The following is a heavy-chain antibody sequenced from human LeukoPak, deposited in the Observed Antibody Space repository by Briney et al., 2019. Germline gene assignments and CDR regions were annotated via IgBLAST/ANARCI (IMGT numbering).Heavy chain of an antibody. Sequence: PGGSLRLSCAASGFTFSSYWMSWVRQAPGKGLEGVANIKQDGSEKYYVDSVKGRFTISRDNAKNSLYLQMNSLRAEDTAVYYCARGRGNYPFGYWGQGTLVTVSS. CDR1: GFTFSSYW. CDR2: IKQDGSEK. V-gene: IGHV3-7*01. D-gene: IGHD1-7*01. CDR3: ARGRGNYPFGY. J-gene: IGHJ4*02.